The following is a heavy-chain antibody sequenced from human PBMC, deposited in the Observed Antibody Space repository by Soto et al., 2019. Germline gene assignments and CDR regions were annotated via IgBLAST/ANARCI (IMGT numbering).Heavy chain of an antibody. CDR1: GDSVSSNRAA. CDR3: ARERGRAVAGPFDY. Sequence: SQTLSLTCAISGDSVSSNRAAWNWIRQSPSRGLGWLGRTYYRSKRDNYSEVSVKSRLTMNPHTPKNPVALHSNSVTPEDAAVYYSARERGRAVAGPFDYGSQGTLVTVSS. J-gene: IGHJ4*02. CDR2: TYYRSKRDN. D-gene: IGHD6-19*01. V-gene: IGHV6-1*01.